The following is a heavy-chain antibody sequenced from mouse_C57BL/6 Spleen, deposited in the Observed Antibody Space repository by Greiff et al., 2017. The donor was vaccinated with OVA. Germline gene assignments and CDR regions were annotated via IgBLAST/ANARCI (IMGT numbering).Heavy chain of an antibody. CDR1: GYTFTSYW. CDR2: IDPSDSYT. V-gene: IGHV1-50*01. CDR3: ARQGDTY. D-gene: IGHD3-3*01. Sequence: QVHVKQPGAELVKPGASVKLSCKASGYTFTSYWMQWVKQRPGQGLEWIGEIDPSDSYTNYNQKFKGKATLTVDTSSSTAYMQLSSLTSEDSAVYYCARQGDTYWGQGTLVTVSA. J-gene: IGHJ3*01.